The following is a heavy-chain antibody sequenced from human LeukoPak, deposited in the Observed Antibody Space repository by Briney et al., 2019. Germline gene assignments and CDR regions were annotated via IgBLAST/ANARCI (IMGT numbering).Heavy chain of an antibody. Sequence: ASVKVSCKVSGYTLTELSMDWVRQAPGKGLEWMGGFDPEDGETIYAQKFQGRVTMTEDTSTDTAYMELSSLRSEDTAVYYCATGPGGYDSLTGWGQGTLVTVSS. J-gene: IGHJ4*02. CDR1: GYTLTELS. D-gene: IGHD5-12*01. CDR2: FDPEDGET. V-gene: IGHV1-24*01. CDR3: ATGPGGYDSLTG.